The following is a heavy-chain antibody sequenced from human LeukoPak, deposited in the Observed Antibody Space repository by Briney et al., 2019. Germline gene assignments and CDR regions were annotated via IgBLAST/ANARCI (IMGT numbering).Heavy chain of an antibody. CDR3: RSANPANWFDP. CDR2: IIPIVGTA. V-gene: IGHV1-69*05. J-gene: IGHJ5*02. CDR1: GGSFSSYA. Sequence: GASVKVSCKASGGSFSSYAISGVRQAPGQGLEWMGGIIPIVGTANYAQKFQGRVTITTDESTSTSYMERRRRRSEDTALYYWRSANPANWFDPWGQGTLVTVSS. D-gene: IGHD4/OR15-4a*01.